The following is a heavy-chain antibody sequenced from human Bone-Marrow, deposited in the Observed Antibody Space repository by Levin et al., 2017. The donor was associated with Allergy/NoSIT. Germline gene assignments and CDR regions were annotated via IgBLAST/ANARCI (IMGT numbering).Heavy chain of an antibody. D-gene: IGHD3-10*01. CDR1: GFPFHSYG. V-gene: IGHV3-23*03. Sequence: LSLTCAASGFPFHSYGMSWVRQAPGKGLEWVSSITSGGSITYADSVKGRCTISRDNSKNTLYLQMNSLGAEDTAVYYCAKANSRSYGSGTYNFDYWGQGTLVTVSS. CDR2: ITSGGSI. CDR3: AKANSRSYGSGTYNFDY. J-gene: IGHJ4*02.